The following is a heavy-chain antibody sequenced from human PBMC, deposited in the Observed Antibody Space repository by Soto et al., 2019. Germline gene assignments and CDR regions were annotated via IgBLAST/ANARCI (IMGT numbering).Heavy chain of an antibody. J-gene: IGHJ4*02. V-gene: IGHV4-34*01. D-gene: IGHD3-10*01. CDR3: ARTLSGFTYGSRQFYFDY. CDR1: GESFSGYY. Sequence: SETLSLTCAVYGESFSGYYWSWIRQPPGKGLEWIGEIHDSGSTNYNPSLKSRLIISVDTSRNQFSLTLTSVTAADTAVYYCARTLSGFTYGSRQFYFDYWGQGTLVTVSS. CDR2: IHDSGST.